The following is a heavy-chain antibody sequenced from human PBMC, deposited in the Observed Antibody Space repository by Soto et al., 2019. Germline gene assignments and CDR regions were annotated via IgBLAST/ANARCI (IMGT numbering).Heavy chain of an antibody. D-gene: IGHD4-17*01. V-gene: IGHV3-23*01. Sequence: GGSLRLSCAASGFTFSSYAMSWVRQAPGKGLEWVSAISGSGGSTYYADSVKGRFTISRDNSKNTLYLQMNSLRAEDTAVYYCAKELAGYGSVLLEFGFDYWGQGTLVTVPQ. CDR2: ISGSGGST. CDR1: GFTFSSYA. CDR3: AKELAGYGSVLLEFGFDY. J-gene: IGHJ4*02.